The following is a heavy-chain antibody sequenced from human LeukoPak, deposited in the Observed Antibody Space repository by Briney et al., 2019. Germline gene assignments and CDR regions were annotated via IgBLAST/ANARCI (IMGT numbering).Heavy chain of an antibody. CDR2: IKSKSDGGAI. D-gene: IGHD3-10*01. Sequence: GGSLRLSCAASGFTFSYAWMNWVRQAPGKGLEWVGRIKSKSDGGAIDYAAPVKGRFTISRDDSKNTLYLQIHSLKTEDTAVYYCTTEGMYYYGSGSYHVDNWGQGTLVTVSS. V-gene: IGHV3-15*01. CDR3: TTEGMYYYGSGSYHVDN. J-gene: IGHJ4*02. CDR1: GFTFSYAW.